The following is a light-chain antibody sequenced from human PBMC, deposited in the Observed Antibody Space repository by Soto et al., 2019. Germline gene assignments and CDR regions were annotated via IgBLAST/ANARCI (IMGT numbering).Light chain of an antibody. CDR3: TSFSSSTSLYV. Sequence: QSVLTQPASVSGSLGQSITISCTGTTRDIAGYNYISWYQQLPGKAPKLMIYQVTIRPSGISNRFSGSKSSNTASLTISGLQAEDEADYYCTSFSSSTSLYVFGTGTKV. CDR1: TRDIAGYNY. CDR2: QVT. J-gene: IGLJ1*01. V-gene: IGLV2-14*01.